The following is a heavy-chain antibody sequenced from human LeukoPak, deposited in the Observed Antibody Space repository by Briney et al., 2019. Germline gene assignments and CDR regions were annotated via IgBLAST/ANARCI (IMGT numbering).Heavy chain of an antibody. J-gene: IGHJ5*02. Sequence: GGSLRLSCAASGFTFSSYAMSWVRQAPGKGLEWVSAISGSGGSTYYADSVKGRFTISRDNSKNTLYLQMNSLRAEDTAVYYCAKVPLVKIVVVPAIGWFDPWGQGTLVTVSS. D-gene: IGHD2-2*01. V-gene: IGHV3-23*01. CDR3: AKVPLVKIVVVPAIGWFDP. CDR2: ISGSGGST. CDR1: GFTFSSYA.